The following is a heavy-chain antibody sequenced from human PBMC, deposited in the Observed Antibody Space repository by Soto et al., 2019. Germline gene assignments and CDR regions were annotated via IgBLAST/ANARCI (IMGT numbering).Heavy chain of an antibody. Sequence: QVQLRESGPGLVRPSGTLSLTCAVYGDSFNTSHWWSWVRQTPGKGLEWIGETYHSGTTNYNPSLKSRVTISMDKSKNLFSLKLNSVTAADTALYFCARQTNSSPARGPNWFDPWGQGALVTVSS. J-gene: IGHJ5*02. CDR3: ARQTNSSPARGPNWFDP. CDR2: TYHSGTT. D-gene: IGHD6-19*01. V-gene: IGHV4-4*02. CDR1: GDSFNTSHW.